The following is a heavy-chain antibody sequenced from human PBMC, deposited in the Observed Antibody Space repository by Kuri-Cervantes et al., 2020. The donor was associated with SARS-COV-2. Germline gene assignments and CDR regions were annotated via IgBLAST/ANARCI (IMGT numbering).Heavy chain of an antibody. D-gene: IGHD1-1*01. CDR1: GFTVSSNY. Sequence: GGSLRLSCAASGFTVSSNYMSWVRQAPGKGLEWVSVIYSGGSTYYADSVKGRFTISRDNSKNTLYHQMNSLRAEDTAVYYCARDLGTIQGRDYWGQGTLVTVSS. CDR2: IYSGGST. J-gene: IGHJ4*02. CDR3: ARDLGTIQGRDY. V-gene: IGHV3-66*02.